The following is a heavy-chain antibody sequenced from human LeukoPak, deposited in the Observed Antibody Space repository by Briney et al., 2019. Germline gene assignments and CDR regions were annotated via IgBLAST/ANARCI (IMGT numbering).Heavy chain of an antibody. CDR3: ARHPTYSGYDGLDI. Sequence: SETLSLTCTVSGGSISSSSYYWGWIRQPPGKGLEWIGSIYYSGSTYYNPSLKSRVTISVGTSKNQFSLKLSSVTAADTAVYYCARHPTYSGYDGLDIWGQGTMVTVSS. D-gene: IGHD5-12*01. V-gene: IGHV4-39*01. J-gene: IGHJ3*02. CDR1: GGSISSSSYY. CDR2: IYYSGST.